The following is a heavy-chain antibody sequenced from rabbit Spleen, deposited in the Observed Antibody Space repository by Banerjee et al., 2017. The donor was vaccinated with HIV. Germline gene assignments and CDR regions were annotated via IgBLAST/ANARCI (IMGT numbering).Heavy chain of an antibody. V-gene: IGHV1S40*01. D-gene: IGHD4-2*01. Sequence: QSLEESGGGLVQPEGSLTLTCTASGVSFSGDSYMCWVRQAPGKGLEWIVCIDIGSSGFTYFASWAKGRFTISKTSSTTVTLQMTSLTAADTATYLCARDAAGREDFNLWGPGTLVTVS. CDR3: ARDAAGREDFNL. J-gene: IGHJ4*01. CDR1: GVSFSGDSY. CDR2: IDIGSSGFT.